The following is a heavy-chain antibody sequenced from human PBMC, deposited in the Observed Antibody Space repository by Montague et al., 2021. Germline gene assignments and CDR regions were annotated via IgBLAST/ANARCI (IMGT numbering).Heavy chain of an antibody. CDR3: ARGEVAVTGIDY. V-gene: IGHV4-34*01. Sequence: SETLSTCAVYGGSLSGYIWNWIRQPPGRDLEWIGQISHTGSTSYNPSLKSRVTMSVDTSENHVSLRLSSVTAADTAVYYCARGEVAVTGIDYWGQGALVTVSS. J-gene: IGHJ4*02. CDR2: ISHTGST. CDR1: GGSLSGYI. D-gene: IGHD6-19*01.